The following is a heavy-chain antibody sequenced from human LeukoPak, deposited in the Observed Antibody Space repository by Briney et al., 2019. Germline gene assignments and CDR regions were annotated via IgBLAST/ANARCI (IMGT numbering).Heavy chain of an antibody. CDR3: ARHYTADYFDY. CDR1: GGSISSYY. Sequence: SETLSLTCTVSGGSISSYYWSWIWQPPGKGLEWIGYIYYSGSTNYNPSLKSRVTISVDTSKNQFSLKLSSVTAADTAVYYCARHYTADYFDYWGQGTLVTVSS. D-gene: IGHD3-16*01. V-gene: IGHV4-59*08. J-gene: IGHJ4*02. CDR2: IYYSGST.